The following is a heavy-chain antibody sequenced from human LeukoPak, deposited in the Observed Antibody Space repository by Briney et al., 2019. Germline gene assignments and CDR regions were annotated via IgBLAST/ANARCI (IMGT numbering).Heavy chain of an antibody. Sequence: GGSLRLSCAASGFTFSSYAMSWVRQAPGKGLEWVSTISGSGDATYYADSVKGRFTISRDNSKNTLYLQMNSLRADDTAVYYCARERILIHYYYDSSGYFFDYWGQGTLVTVSS. CDR3: ARERILIHYYYDSSGYFFDY. D-gene: IGHD3-22*01. CDR1: GFTFSSYA. V-gene: IGHV3-23*01. CDR2: ISGSGDAT. J-gene: IGHJ4*02.